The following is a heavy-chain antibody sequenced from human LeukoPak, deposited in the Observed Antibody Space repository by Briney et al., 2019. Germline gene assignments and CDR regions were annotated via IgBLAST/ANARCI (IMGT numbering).Heavy chain of an antibody. Sequence: GASVKVSCKASGYTFTSYDINWVRQATGQGLEWMGWMNPNSGNTGYAQKFQGRVTMTRNTSISTAYMELRSLRSDDTAVYYCARAHRTYYYDSSGCFDYWGQGTLVTVSS. CDR3: ARAHRTYYYDSSGCFDY. CDR1: GYTFTSYD. J-gene: IGHJ4*02. D-gene: IGHD3-22*01. CDR2: MNPNSGNT. V-gene: IGHV1-8*01.